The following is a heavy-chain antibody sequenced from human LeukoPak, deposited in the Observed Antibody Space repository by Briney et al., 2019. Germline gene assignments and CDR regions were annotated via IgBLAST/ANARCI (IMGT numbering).Heavy chain of an antibody. V-gene: IGHV4-30-2*01. CDR2: IYHSGGT. J-gene: IGHJ5*02. Sequence: SQTLSLTCAVSGGSISSGGYSWSWIRQPPGKGLEWIGYIYHSGGTYYNPSLKSRVTISVDRSKNQFSLKLSSVTAADTAVYYCARVHGDYVPAWFDPWGQGTLVTVSS. CDR3: ARVHGDYVPAWFDP. D-gene: IGHD4-17*01. CDR1: GGSISSGGYS.